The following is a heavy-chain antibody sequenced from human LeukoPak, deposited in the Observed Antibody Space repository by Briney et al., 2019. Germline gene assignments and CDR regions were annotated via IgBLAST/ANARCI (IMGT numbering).Heavy chain of an antibody. CDR2: TYYRSEWYN. D-gene: IGHD2-2*01. J-gene: IGHJ6*02. V-gene: IGHV6-1*01. CDR1: GDSVSSNSAA. CDR3: ARSEGCSSTSCRNYYYYYGMDV. Sequence: SQTLSLTCAISGDSVSSNSAAWNWIRQSPSRGLEWLGRTYYRSEWYNDYAVSVKSRITINPDTSKNQFSLQLNSVTPEDTAVYYCARSEGCSSTSCRNYYYYYGMDVWGQGTTVTVSS.